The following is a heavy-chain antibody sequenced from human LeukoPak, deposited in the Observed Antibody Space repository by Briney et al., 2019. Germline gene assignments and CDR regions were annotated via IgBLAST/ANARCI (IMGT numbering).Heavy chain of an antibody. J-gene: IGHJ4*02. V-gene: IGHV3-30*18. Sequence: GGSLRLSCAASGFTFSSYGMHWVRQAPGKGLEWVAVISYDGSNKYYEDSVKGRFTISRDNPKNTLYLQMNSLRPEDTAVYYCAKDLSYYDSSGLFDYWGQGTLVTVSS. CDR2: ISYDGSNK. CDR3: AKDLSYYDSSGLFDY. CDR1: GFTFSSYG. D-gene: IGHD3-22*01.